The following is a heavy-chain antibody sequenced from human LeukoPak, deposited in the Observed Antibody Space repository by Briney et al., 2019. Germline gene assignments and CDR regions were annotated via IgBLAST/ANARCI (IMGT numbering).Heavy chain of an antibody. J-gene: IGHJ5*02. CDR2: MYQSGNA. CDR1: GYSISSGYY. CDR3: ARVPGPNWFDP. V-gene: IGHV4-38-2*02. D-gene: IGHD1-14*01. Sequence: SETLSLTCTVSGYSISSGYYWGWIRRPPGMGLEWIGSMYQSGNAYYNPSLRSRVTMSVDTSKNQVSLKLISVTAADTAVYFCARVPGPNWFDPWGLXTLVTVSS.